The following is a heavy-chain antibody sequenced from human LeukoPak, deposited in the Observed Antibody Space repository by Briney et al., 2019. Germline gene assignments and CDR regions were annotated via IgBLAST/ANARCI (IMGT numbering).Heavy chain of an antibody. CDR1: GGSISSYY. J-gene: IGHJ4*02. Sequence: PSETPSLTCTVSGGSISSYYWSWIRQPPGKGLEYIGYIYNSGSTNYNPSLKSRVTISVDTSKNQFSPKLSSVTAADTAVYYCARDMGATPGYFDYWGQGTLVTVSS. CDR3: ARDMGATPGYFDY. V-gene: IGHV4-59*01. CDR2: IYNSGST. D-gene: IGHD1-26*01.